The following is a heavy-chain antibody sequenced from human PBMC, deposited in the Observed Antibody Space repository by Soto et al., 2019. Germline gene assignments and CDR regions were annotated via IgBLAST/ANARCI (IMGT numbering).Heavy chain of an antibody. CDR2: ISSSSSYI. CDR3: ARVSRGGSAFDI. J-gene: IGHJ3*02. V-gene: IGHV3-21*01. D-gene: IGHD2-15*01. CDR1: GFTFSSYS. Sequence: EVQLVESGGGLVKPGGSLRLSCAASGFTFSSYSMNWVRQAPGKGLEWVSSISSSSSYIYYADSVKGRFTISRDNAKNSLYLQMNSLRAEDTAVYYCARVSRGGSAFDIWGQGTMVTVSS.